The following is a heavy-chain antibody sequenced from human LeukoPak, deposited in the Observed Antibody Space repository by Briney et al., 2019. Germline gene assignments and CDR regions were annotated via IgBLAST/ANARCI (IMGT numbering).Heavy chain of an antibody. CDR2: IRHSDGST. D-gene: IGHD3-10*01. J-gene: IGHJ4*02. CDR3: AKRRSPMVRGVNVDY. V-gene: IGHV3-23*01. CDR1: GFTFNIYT. Sequence: PGGSLRLSCAASGFTFNIYTMYWVRQAPGKGLEWVSGIRHSDGSTYYADAVKGRFTISRDNSKNRLYLQMNSLRAEDTAVYYCAKRRSPMVRGVNVDYWGQGTLVTVSS.